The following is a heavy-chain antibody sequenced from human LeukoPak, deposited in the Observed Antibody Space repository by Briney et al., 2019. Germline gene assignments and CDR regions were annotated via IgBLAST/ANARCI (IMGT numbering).Heavy chain of an antibody. Sequence: ASVKVSCKASGYTFTSYAMHWVRQAPGQRLEWMGWINAGNGNTKYSQEFQGRVTITRDTSASTAYMELSSLRSEDMAVYYCARANITMVRGVLYYMDVWGKGTTVTVSS. J-gene: IGHJ6*03. D-gene: IGHD3-10*01. CDR3: ARANITMVRGVLYYMDV. CDR2: INAGNGNT. V-gene: IGHV1-3*03. CDR1: GYTFTSYA.